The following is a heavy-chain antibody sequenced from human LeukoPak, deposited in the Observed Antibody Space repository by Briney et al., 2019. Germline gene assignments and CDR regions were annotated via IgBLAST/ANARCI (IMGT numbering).Heavy chain of an antibody. V-gene: IGHV1-2*02. CDR1: GYIFTGYY. CDR2: INPNSAGT. Sequence: ASVKVSCKASGYIFTGYYMHWVRQAPGQGLEWMGWINPNSAGTNYAQKFQGRVTMTRDTSISTAYMELSRLRSDDTAVYYCARDLGYGSTGFYHYFAYWGQGTLVTVSS. CDR3: ARDLGYGSTGFYHYFAY. D-gene: IGHD3-22*01. J-gene: IGHJ4*02.